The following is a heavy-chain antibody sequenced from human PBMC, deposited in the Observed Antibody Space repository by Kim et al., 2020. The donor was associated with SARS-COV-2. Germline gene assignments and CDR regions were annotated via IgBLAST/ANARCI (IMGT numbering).Heavy chain of an antibody. CDR2: ISGSGGST. Sequence: GGSLRLSCAASGFTFSSYAMSWVRQAPGKGLEWVSAISGSGGSTYYADSVKGRFTISRDNSKNTLYLQMNSLRAEDTAVYYCHGVVVIAIQQGYGYWGQGTLVTVSS. D-gene: IGHD2-21*01. CDR1: GFTFSSYA. CDR3: HGVVVIAIQQGYGY. J-gene: IGHJ4*02. V-gene: IGHV3-23*01.